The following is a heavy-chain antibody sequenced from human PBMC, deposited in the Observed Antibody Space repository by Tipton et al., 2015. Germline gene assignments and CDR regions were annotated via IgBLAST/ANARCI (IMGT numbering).Heavy chain of an antibody. V-gene: IGHV4-34*01. J-gene: IGHJ4*02. CDR1: GGSFSDYY. CDR2: VNHSGRN. D-gene: IGHD6-19*01. Sequence: TLSLTCAVYGGSFSDYYWHWIRQPPGKGLEWIGEVNHSGRNNYNLSLKSRVTISVDTSKNQFSLKLSSVTAADTAVYYCAREGRSGWYSTIDYWGQGTLVTVSS. CDR3: AREGRSGWYSTIDY.